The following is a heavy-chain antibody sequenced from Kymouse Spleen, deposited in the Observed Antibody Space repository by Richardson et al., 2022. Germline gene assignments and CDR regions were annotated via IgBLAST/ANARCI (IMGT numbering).Heavy chain of an antibody. V-gene: IGHV3-30*18. Sequence: QVQLVESGGGVVQPGRSLRLSCAASGFTFSSYGMHWVRQAPGKGLEWVAVISYDGSNKYYADSVKGRFTISRDNSKNTLYLQMNSLRAEDTAVYYCAKDQGYCSSTEPQLLDYYYYYGMDVWGQGTTVTVSS. J-gene: IGHJ6*02. CDR2: ISYDGSNK. D-gene: IGHD2-2*02. CDR3: AKDQGYCSSTEPQLLDYYYYYGMDV. CDR1: GFTFSSYG.